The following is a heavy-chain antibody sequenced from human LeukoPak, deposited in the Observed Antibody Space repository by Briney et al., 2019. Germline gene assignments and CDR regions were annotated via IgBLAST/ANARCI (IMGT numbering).Heavy chain of an antibody. CDR1: GFTFTDYY. CDR3: ARGDDPVVVTATYYCDC. V-gene: IGHV1-2*02. Sequence: ASVKVSCKASGFTFTDYYVHWVRQAPGQGLEWMGWINPNSGVTNYAQKFQGRVTMTRNTSISTTYMELKRLRSDDTAVFYCARGDDPVVVTATYYCDCWGQGTLVTVSS. J-gene: IGHJ4*02. CDR2: INPNSGVT. D-gene: IGHD2-21*02.